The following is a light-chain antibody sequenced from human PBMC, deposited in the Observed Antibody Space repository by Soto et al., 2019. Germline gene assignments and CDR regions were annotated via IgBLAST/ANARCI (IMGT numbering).Light chain of an antibody. V-gene: IGLV2-14*01. Sequence: QSALTQPASVSGSPGQSITISCTGTSSDVGGYDYVSWYQQHPGKAPKLMIYEVTNRPSGVSNRFSGSRSGNTASLTLSGLLAEDEADYYCSSYTSRTSLSFVFGAGTKLTVL. J-gene: IGLJ1*01. CDR1: SSDVGGYDY. CDR2: EVT. CDR3: SSYTSRTSLSFV.